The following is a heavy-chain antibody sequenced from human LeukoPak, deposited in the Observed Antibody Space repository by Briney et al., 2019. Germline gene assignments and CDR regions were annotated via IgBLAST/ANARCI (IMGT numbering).Heavy chain of an antibody. V-gene: IGHV4-38-2*02. CDR3: ARDRGSYRFDY. D-gene: IGHD1-26*01. CDR2: IYYSGST. Sequence: SETLSLTCTVSGYSITSGYYWGWIRQPPGKGLEWIGSIYYSGSTYYSPSLKSRVTISVDTSENQFSLKLNSVTVADTAVYYCARDRGSYRFDYWGQGTLVTVSS. J-gene: IGHJ4*02. CDR1: GYSITSGYY.